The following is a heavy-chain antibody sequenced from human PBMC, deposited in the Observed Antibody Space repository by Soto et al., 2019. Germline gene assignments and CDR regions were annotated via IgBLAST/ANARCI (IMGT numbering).Heavy chain of an antibody. CDR1: GGSISSSSYY. V-gene: IGHV4-39*01. CDR2: IYYSGST. J-gene: IGHJ6*03. CDR3: ARLHCSSTSCYSYYYYYMDV. D-gene: IGHD2-2*01. Sequence: SETLSLTCTVSGGSISSSSYYWGWIRQPPGKGLEWIGSIYYSGSTYYNPSLKSRVTISVDTSKNQFSLKLTSVTAADTAVYYCARLHCSSTSCYSYYYYYMDVWGKGTTVTVSS.